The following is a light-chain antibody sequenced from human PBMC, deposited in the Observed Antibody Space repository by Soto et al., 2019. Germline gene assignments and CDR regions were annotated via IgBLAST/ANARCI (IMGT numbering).Light chain of an antibody. CDR2: EVS. Sequence: QSALTQPPSASGSPGQSVTISCTGTSSDVGGYNYVSWYQQHPSKAPKLMIYEVSKRPSGVPDRFSGSKSGNTASLTVSGLQAEDEADYYCSSYAGGVVFGGGTKLTVL. J-gene: IGLJ2*01. CDR1: SSDVGGYNY. CDR3: SSYAGGVV. V-gene: IGLV2-8*01.